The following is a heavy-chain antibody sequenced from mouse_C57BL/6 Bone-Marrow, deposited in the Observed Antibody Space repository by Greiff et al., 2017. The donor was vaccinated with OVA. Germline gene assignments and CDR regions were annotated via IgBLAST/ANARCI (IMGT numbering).Heavy chain of an antibody. CDR3: ARGGLITTVVASLDY. V-gene: IGHV5-17*01. J-gene: IGHJ2*01. CDR2: ISSGSSTI. Sequence: VQLKESGGGLVKPGGSLKLSCAASGFTFSDYGMHWVRQAPEKGLEWVAYISSGSSTIYYADTVKGRFTISRDNAKNTLFLQMTSLRSEDTAMYYCARGGLITTVVASLDYWGQGTTLTVSS. D-gene: IGHD1-1*01. CDR1: GFTFSDYG.